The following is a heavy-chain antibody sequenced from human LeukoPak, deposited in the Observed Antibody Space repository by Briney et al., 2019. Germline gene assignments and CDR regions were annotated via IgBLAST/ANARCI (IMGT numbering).Heavy chain of an antibody. CDR1: RGSISSTNYY. Sequence: SETLSLICSVSRGSISSTNYYWGWIRQPAGKGLEWIGRIYTSGSTNYNPSLKSRVTMSVDTSKNQFSLKLSSVTAADTAVYYCARDRLHKFDYWGQGTLVTVSS. V-gene: IGHV4-61*02. CDR2: IYTSGST. J-gene: IGHJ4*02. CDR3: ARDRLHKFDY.